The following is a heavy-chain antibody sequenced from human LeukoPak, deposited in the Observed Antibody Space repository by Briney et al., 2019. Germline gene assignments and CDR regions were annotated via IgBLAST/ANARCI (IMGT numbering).Heavy chain of an antibody. CDR1: GYTFTSYD. Sequence: ASVKVSCKASGYTFTSYDINWVRQATGQGLEWMGWMNPNSGNTGYAQKFQGRVTITRNTSISTAYMELSSLRSEDTAVYYCARGSGSHYYYYYMDVWGKGTTVTISS. D-gene: IGHD1-26*01. CDR3: ARGSGSHYYYYYMDV. CDR2: MNPNSGNT. J-gene: IGHJ6*03. V-gene: IGHV1-8*03.